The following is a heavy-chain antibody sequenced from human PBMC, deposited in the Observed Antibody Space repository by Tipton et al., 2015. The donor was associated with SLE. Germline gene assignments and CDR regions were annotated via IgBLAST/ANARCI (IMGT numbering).Heavy chain of an antibody. CDR2: IYYSGST. J-gene: IGHJ3*02. V-gene: IGHV4-39*07. CDR1: GGSISSSSYY. D-gene: IGHD2-8*02. Sequence: TLSLTCTVSGGSISSSSYYWGWIRQPPGKGLEWIGSIYYSGSTYYNSSLKSRVTISVDTSKNQFSLKLSSVTAADTAVYYCAGLVADPAGAFDIWGQGTMVTVSS. CDR3: AGLVADPAGAFDI.